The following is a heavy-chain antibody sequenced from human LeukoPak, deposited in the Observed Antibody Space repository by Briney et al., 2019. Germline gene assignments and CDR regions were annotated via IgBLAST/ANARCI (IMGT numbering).Heavy chain of an antibody. CDR2: IYYSGST. V-gene: IGHV4-59*01. CDR3: ARGGSHDFWSGYSEQDYYYYMDV. CDR1: GGSISSYY. Sequence: SETLSLTCTVSGGSISSYYWSWIRQPPGKGLEWIGYIYYSGSTNYSPSLKSRVTISVDTSKNQFSLKLSSVTAADTAMYYCARGGSHDFWSGYSEQDYYYYMDVWGKGTTVTVSS. J-gene: IGHJ6*03. D-gene: IGHD3-3*01.